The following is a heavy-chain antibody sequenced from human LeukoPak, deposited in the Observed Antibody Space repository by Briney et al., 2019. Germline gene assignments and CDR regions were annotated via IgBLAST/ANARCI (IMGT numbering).Heavy chain of an antibody. J-gene: IGHJ4*02. V-gene: IGHV3-23*01. D-gene: IGHD5-24*01. CDR2: ISGNGDST. Sequence: GGSLRLSCAASGFTFSSYAMSWVRQAPGKGLEWVSAISGNGDSTYYADSVKGRFTISRDNSKNTLFLQMNSLSAEDTAIYYCAKRHKYGDGCLDYWGQGTLVTVSS. CDR1: GFTFSSYA. CDR3: AKRHKYGDGCLDY.